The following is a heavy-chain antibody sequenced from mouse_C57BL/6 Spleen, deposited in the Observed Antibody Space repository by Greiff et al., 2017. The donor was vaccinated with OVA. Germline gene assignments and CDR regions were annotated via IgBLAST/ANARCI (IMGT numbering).Heavy chain of an antibody. V-gene: IGHV1-26*01. J-gene: IGHJ2*01. CDR1: GYTFTDYY. Sequence: VQLQQSGPELVKPGASVKISCKASGYTFTDYYMNWVKQSHGKSLEWIGDINPNNGGTSYNQKFKGKATLTVDKSSSTAYMELRSLTSEDSAVYYCARSEDPFYGSNYWGQGTTLTVSS. CDR3: ARSEDPFYGSNY. CDR2: INPNNGGT. D-gene: IGHD1-1*01.